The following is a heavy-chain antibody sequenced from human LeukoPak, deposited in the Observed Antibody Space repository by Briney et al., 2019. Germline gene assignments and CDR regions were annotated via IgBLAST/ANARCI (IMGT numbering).Heavy chain of an antibody. Sequence: ASVKVSCKASGFTFTSSAMQWVRQARGQCLEWIGWIVVGSGNTNYAQKFQERVTITRDMSTSTAYMELSSLRSEDRAVYYCAAVSGYAAANNYWGQGTLVTVSS. CDR1: GFTFTSSA. V-gene: IGHV1-58*02. CDR2: IVVGSGNT. J-gene: IGHJ4*02. D-gene: IGHD6-13*01. CDR3: AAVSGYAAANNY.